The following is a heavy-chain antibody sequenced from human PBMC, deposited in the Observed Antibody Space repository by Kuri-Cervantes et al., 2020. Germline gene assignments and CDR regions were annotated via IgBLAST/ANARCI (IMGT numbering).Heavy chain of an antibody. V-gene: IGHV3-53*01. CDR3: ARVGNYYYYGMDV. CDR1: GFTVSSNY. D-gene: IGHD3-10*01. CDR2: IYSGSST. J-gene: IGHJ6*02. Sequence: GESLKISCASSGFTVSSNYMSWVRQAPGKGLEWVSVIYSGSSTYYADPVKGRYTITRDNSKNTLYLQMNSLRAEDTAVYYCARVGNYYYYGMDVWGQGTTVTVSS.